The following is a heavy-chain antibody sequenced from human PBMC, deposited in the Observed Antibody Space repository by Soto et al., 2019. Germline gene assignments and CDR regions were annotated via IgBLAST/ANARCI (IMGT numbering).Heavy chain of an antibody. CDR3: ASMGWLHLFFAY. Sequence: PSETLSLTCTVSGGSISSYYWSWIRQPPGKGLEWIGYIYYSGSTNYNPSLKSRVTISVDTSKNQFSLKLSSLTAADTAVYYFASMGWLHLFFAYGGQGTLVPVPS. D-gene: IGHD5-12*01. CDR1: GGSISSYY. CDR2: IYYSGST. J-gene: IGHJ4*02. V-gene: IGHV4-59*01.